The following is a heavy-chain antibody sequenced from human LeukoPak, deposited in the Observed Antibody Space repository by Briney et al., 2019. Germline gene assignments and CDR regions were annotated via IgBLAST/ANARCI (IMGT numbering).Heavy chain of an antibody. CDR1: GGTFSSYA. D-gene: IGHD6-13*01. V-gene: IGHV1-69*05. Sequence: ASVKVSCKASGGTFSSYAISWVRQAPGQGLEWMGGIIPIFGTANYAQKFQGRVTITTDESTSTAYMELSSLRSEDTAVYYCARAVSAAASQVLPTRSYYYYYYMDVWGKGTTVTVSS. J-gene: IGHJ6*03. CDR2: IIPIFGTA. CDR3: ARAVSAAASQVLPTRSYYYYYYMDV.